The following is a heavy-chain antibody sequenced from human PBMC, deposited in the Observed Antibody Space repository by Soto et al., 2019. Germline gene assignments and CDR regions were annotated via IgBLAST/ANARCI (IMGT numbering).Heavy chain of an antibody. Sequence: EVQLVESGGGLVKPVGSLRLSCAASGFTFSSYSMNWVRQAPGKGLEWVSSISSSSSYIYYADSVKGRFTISRDNAKNSLYLQMNSLRAEDTAVYYCARDQGGNYRDDAFDIWGQGTMATVSS. CDR3: ARDQGGNYRDDAFDI. CDR1: GFTFSSYS. CDR2: ISSSSSYI. J-gene: IGHJ3*02. V-gene: IGHV3-21*01. D-gene: IGHD1-7*01.